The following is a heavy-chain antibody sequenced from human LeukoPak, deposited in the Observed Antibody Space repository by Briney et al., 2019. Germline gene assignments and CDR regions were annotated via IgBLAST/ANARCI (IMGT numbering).Heavy chain of an antibody. CDR1: GFRFSDYW. CDR2: INTHGNTA. J-gene: IGHJ4*01. CDR3: VRDNAYTFDY. Sequence: GGSLRLSCAASGFRFSDYWMNWVRQVPGKGLVWVAHINTHGNTANYADSVKGRFTISRDNAKSTLYLQMNSLRAEDTAIYYCVRDNAYTFDYWGHGTLVTVSS. D-gene: IGHD5-24*01. V-gene: IGHV3-74*01.